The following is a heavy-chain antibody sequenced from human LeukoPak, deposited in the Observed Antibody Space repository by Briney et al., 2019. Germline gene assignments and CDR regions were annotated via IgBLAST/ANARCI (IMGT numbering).Heavy chain of an antibody. Sequence: PSETLSLTCTVSGGSISSYYWSWIRQPPGKGLEWIGYIYYSGSTNYNPSLKSRVTISVDTSKNQFSLKLNSVTAADTALYYCASGHYCTSTSCPGRGAFDIWGQGTMVTVSS. J-gene: IGHJ3*02. D-gene: IGHD2-2*01. CDR3: ASGHYCTSTSCPGRGAFDI. CDR1: GGSISSYY. CDR2: IYYSGST. V-gene: IGHV4-59*12.